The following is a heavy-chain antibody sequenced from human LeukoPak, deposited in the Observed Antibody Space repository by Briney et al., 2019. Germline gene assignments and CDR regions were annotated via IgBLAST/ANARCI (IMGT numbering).Heavy chain of an antibody. CDR2: ISSGSSNI. CDR3: ARERKYDSNFDY. J-gene: IGHJ4*02. D-gene: IGHD1-1*01. CDR1: GFTFSRYS. V-gene: IGHV3-21*01. Sequence: GGSLRLSCAVSGFTFSRYSMNWVRQAPGKGLQWVSSISSGSSNIYYADSVKGRFTISRDNAKNTLYLQMNSLRAEDTAVYYCARERKYDSNFDYWGQGTLVTVSS.